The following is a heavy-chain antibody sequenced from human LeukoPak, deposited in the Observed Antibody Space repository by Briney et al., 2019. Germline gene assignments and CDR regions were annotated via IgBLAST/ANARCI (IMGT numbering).Heavy chain of an antibody. J-gene: IGHJ6*03. Sequence: SVKVSCKASGGTFSSYAISWVRQAPGQGLEWMGGIIPIFGTANYAQRFQGRVTITTDESTSTAYMELSSLRSEDTAVYYCARGGSSTSGYYYYMDVWGKGTTVTVSS. V-gene: IGHV1-69*05. CDR2: IIPIFGTA. CDR1: GGTFSSYA. CDR3: ARGGSSTSGYYYYMDV. D-gene: IGHD2-2*01.